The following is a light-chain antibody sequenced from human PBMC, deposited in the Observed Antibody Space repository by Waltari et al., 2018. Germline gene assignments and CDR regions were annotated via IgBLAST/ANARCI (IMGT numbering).Light chain of an antibody. CDR2: KAS. J-gene: IGKJ1*01. CDR1: QNINTW. V-gene: IGKV1-5*03. Sequence: DIQMTQSPSTLSESVGDRVPITCRASQNINTWLAWHQQKPGKAPKLLIYKASSLESGVPSRFSGSGSGTEFTLTISSLQPDDFATYYCLQYNGAPRTFGQGTKVEVK. CDR3: LQYNGAPRT.